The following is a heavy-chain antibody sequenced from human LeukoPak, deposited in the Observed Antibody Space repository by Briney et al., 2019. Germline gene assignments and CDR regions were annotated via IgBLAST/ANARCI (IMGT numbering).Heavy chain of an antibody. Sequence: GGPLRLSCAASGFTFSSYWMHWVRQAPGKGLVCVSRINSDGSSTTYADSVKGRFTISTDNAKNTLYLQMNSLRAEDTAVYYCARGKDDGDLNYWGRGTRVTVSS. CDR1: GFTFSSYW. D-gene: IGHD4-17*01. V-gene: IGHV3-74*01. CDR2: INSDGSST. J-gene: IGHJ4*02. CDR3: ARGKDDGDLNY.